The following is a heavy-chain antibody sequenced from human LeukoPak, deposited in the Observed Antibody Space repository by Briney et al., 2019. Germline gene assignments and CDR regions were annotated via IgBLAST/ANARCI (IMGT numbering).Heavy chain of an antibody. D-gene: IGHD6-6*01. Sequence: PGGSLRLSCAASGFTFSSYEMNWVRQAPGRGLEWVSYISSSGSTIYYADSVKGRFTISRDNSKNTLYLQMNSLRAEDTAVYYCAKDIPREQLVSYFDYWGQGTLVTVSS. CDR2: ISSSGSTI. CDR3: AKDIPREQLVSYFDY. CDR1: GFTFSSYE. J-gene: IGHJ4*02. V-gene: IGHV3-48*03.